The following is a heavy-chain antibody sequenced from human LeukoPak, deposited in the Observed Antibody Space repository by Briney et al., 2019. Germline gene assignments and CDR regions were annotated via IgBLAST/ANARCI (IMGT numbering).Heavy chain of an antibody. Sequence: GRSLRLSCAASGFTFSSYAMHWVRQAPGQGLESVAIISYDGRNKYYADSVKGRFTISRDNSKNTFYLQMNSLRVDDAAHYYCARDRGYYGNGSFDVWGQGTMVTVSS. D-gene: IGHD3-10*01. CDR1: GFTFSSYA. J-gene: IGHJ3*01. V-gene: IGHV3-30*04. CDR3: ARDRGYYGNGSFDV. CDR2: ISYDGRNK.